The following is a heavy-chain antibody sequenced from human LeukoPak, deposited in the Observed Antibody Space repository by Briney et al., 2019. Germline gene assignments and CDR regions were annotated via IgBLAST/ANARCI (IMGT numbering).Heavy chain of an antibody. D-gene: IGHD3-10*01. J-gene: IGHJ3*02. CDR1: GGSISSYY. Sequence: SETLSLTCTVSGGSISSYYWSWIRQPPGKGLEWIGYIYYSGSTNYNPSLKSRVTISVDTSKNQFSLKLSSVTAVDTAVYYCARVGGYDDAFDIWGQGTMVTVSS. V-gene: IGHV4-59*01. CDR2: IYYSGST. CDR3: ARVGGYDDAFDI.